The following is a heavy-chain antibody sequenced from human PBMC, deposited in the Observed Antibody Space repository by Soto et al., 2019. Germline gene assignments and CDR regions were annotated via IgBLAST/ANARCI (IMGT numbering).Heavy chain of an antibody. V-gene: IGHV4-34*01. Sequence: SETLSLTCAVYGGSFSGYYWSWIRQPPGKGLEWIGEINHSGSTNYNPSLKSRVTISVDTSKNQFSLKLSSVTAADTAVYYCASGSIAVAGTLKSDFDYWGQGTLVTVSS. J-gene: IGHJ4*02. D-gene: IGHD6-19*01. CDR3: ASGSIAVAGTLKSDFDY. CDR1: GGSFSGYY. CDR2: INHSGST.